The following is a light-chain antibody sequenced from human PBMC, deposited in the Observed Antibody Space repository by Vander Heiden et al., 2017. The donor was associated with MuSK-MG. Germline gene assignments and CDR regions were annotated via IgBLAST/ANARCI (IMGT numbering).Light chain of an antibody. V-gene: IGKV4-1*01. CDR2: FAS. Sequence: DIVMTQSPDSLAVSLGVRATINVKSILSVLYSANNKNYLAWYQQKPGQPPKLLIYFASTREAGVPDRFSGSGSGTDFTLTISSLQAEDVAVYSCQQCYSAPYTFGQGTTLEIK. CDR3: QQCYSAPYT. CDR1: LSVLYSANNKNY. J-gene: IGKJ2*01.